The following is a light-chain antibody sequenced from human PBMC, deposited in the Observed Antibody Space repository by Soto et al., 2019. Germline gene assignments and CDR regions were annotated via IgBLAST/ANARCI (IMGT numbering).Light chain of an antibody. CDR1: QSVLYSSNNKNY. J-gene: IGKJ2*01. CDR2: WAS. CDR3: QQYYSTPSYT. V-gene: IGKV4-1*01. Sequence: DIVMTQSPDSLAVSLGERATINCKSSQSVLYSSNNKNYLAWYQQKPGQPPKLLIYWASIRESGVPDRFSGSGSGTDFTLTISSLQDEDVAVYYCQQYYSTPSYTFGQGTKLEIK.